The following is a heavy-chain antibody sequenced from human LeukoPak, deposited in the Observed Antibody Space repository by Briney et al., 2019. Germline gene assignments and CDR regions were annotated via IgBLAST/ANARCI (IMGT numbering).Heavy chain of an antibody. CDR1: GGSISSYY. CDR2: IYYSGST. V-gene: IGHV4-59*12. Sequence: SETLSLTCTVSGGSISSYYWSWIRQPPGKGLEWIGYIYYSGSTYYNPSLKSRVTISVDTSKNQFSLKLSSVTAADTAVYYCARDREGASFGFDYWGQGTLVTVSS. J-gene: IGHJ4*02. D-gene: IGHD1-26*01. CDR3: ARDREGASFGFDY.